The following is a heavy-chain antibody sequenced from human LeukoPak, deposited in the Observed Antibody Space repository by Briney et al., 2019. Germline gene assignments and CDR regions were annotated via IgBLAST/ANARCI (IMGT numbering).Heavy chain of an antibody. CDR1: GFTFSSYA. D-gene: IGHD3-22*01. J-gene: IGHJ4*02. V-gene: IGHV3-23*01. CDR3: AKDDGYYYTLVPFDY. CDR2: ISGSGGST. Sequence: GGSLRLSCAASGFTFSSYAMSWVRQAPGKGLEWVSAISGSGGSTYYADSVKGRFTISRDNSKNTLCLQMNSLRAEDTAVYYCAKDDGYYYTLVPFDYWGQGTLVTVSS.